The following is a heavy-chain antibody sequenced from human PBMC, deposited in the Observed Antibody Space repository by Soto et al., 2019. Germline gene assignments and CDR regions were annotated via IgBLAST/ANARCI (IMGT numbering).Heavy chain of an antibody. CDR1: GFSFSSYG. V-gene: IGHV3-30*03. CDR2: ISYDGTDE. J-gene: IGHJ4*02. CDR3: ARDFVSGSGSL. D-gene: IGHD1-26*01. Sequence: GGSLRLSCAASGFSFSSYGMHWVRQAPGKGLEWAAMISYDGTDEYYADSVKGRFTISRDNSKNAVYLQMNSLRDEDTAVYYCARDFVSGSGSLWGQGTLVTVSS.